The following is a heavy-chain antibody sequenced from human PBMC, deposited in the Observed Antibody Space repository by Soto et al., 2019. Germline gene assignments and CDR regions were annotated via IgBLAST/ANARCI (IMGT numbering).Heavy chain of an antibody. V-gene: IGHV3-23*01. D-gene: IGHD3-22*01. J-gene: IGHJ4*02. CDR1: GFTFSSYA. CDR2: ISGSGGST. CDR3: AFPDDSRGFDY. Sequence: PGGSLRLSCAASGFTFSSYALNWVRQAPEKGLEWVSSISGSGGSTYYTDSVKGRFTISRDNSKNTLYLQMNSLRAGDTAVYYCAFPDDSRGFDYWAQGTLVTVSS.